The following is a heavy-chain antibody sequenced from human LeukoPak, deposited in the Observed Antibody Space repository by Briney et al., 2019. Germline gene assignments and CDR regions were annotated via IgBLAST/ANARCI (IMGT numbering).Heavy chain of an antibody. V-gene: IGHV3-21*01. D-gene: IGHD6-6*01. J-gene: IGHJ5*02. CDR2: ISSSSSYI. CDR3: ARDLPSSSGMT. Sequence: GGSLRLSCAASGLTFSSYSMNWVRQAPGKGLEWVSSISSSSSYIYYADSVKGRFTISRDNAKNSLYLQMNSLRAEDTAVYYCARDLPSSSGMTWGQGTLVTVSS. CDR1: GLTFSSYS.